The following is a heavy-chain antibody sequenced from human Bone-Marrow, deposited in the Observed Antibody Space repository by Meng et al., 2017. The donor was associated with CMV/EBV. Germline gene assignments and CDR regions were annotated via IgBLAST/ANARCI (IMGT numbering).Heavy chain of an antibody. CDR1: GFTFDDYA. CDR2: ISWNSGSI. CDR3: AKVLTFTGPFDY. J-gene: IGHJ4*02. Sequence: GGSLRLSCAASGFTFDDYAMHWVRQAPGKGLEWVSGISWNSGSIGYADSVKGRFTISRDNAKNSLYLQLSDLKPEDTALYYCAKVLTFTGPFDYWGQGTLVTVSS. V-gene: IGHV3-9*01. D-gene: IGHD3-16*01.